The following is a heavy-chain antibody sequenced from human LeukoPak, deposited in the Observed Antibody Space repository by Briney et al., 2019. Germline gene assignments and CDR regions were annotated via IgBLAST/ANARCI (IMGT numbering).Heavy chain of an antibody. CDR1: GGTFSSYA. D-gene: IGHD2-2*01. CDR3: ARDYCSSTSCYGKDAFDI. J-gene: IGHJ3*02. Sequence: EASVKVSCKASGGTFSSYAISWVRQAPGQGLEWMGGIIPIFGTANYAQKFQGRVTITADESTSTAYMELSSLRSEDTAVYYCARDYCSSTSCYGKDAFDIWGQGTMVTVSS. V-gene: IGHV1-69*13. CDR2: IIPIFGTA.